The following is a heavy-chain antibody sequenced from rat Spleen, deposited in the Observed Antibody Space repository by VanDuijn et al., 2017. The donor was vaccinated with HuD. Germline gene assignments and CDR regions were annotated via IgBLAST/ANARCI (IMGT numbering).Heavy chain of an antibody. CDR2: ISQSNNT. D-gene: IGHD1-11*01. CDR3: ARPANYGGGYYFDY. J-gene: IGHJ2*01. Sequence: EVQLQESGPGLVKPSQSLSLTCSVPGYSITANYWGWIRKFPGNKMECIGHISQSNNTNYNPSLRSRISITRDTSKHQLFLQLNSATTEDTATYYCARPANYGGGYYFDYWGQGVMVTVSS. CDR1: GYSITANY. V-gene: IGHV3-1*01.